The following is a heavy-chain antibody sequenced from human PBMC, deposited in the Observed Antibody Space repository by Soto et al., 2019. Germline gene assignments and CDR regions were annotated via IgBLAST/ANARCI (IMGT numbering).Heavy chain of an antibody. CDR2: ISISGSTI. V-gene: IGHV3-11*01. J-gene: IGHJ4*01. Sequence: ALRRACVSSALTFSDFYMSWIRQHPGTGLDCVSYISISGSTIYYADSVKGRFTISRDNAKNSLYLQMNNLRAEDTAVYYCARDFDYYATSGYYYGVFGYWAQGTLVTVSS. CDR1: ALTFSDFY. D-gene: IGHD3-22*01. CDR3: ARDFDYYATSGYYYGVFGY.